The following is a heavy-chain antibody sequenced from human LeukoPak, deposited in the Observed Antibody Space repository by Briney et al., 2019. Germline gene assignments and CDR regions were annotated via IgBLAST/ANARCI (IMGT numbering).Heavy chain of an antibody. CDR2: MYHSGST. Sequence: PSETLSLTCTVSGYSISSGYYWGWIRQSPGKGLEWIGSMYHSGSTYYNPSLKSRVTISVDTSKNQFSLKLNSVTAADTAVYYCARVIVVAGSVWGQGTLATVSS. CDR1: GYSISSGYY. V-gene: IGHV4-38-2*02. CDR3: ARVIVVAGSV. D-gene: IGHD6-19*01. J-gene: IGHJ4*02.